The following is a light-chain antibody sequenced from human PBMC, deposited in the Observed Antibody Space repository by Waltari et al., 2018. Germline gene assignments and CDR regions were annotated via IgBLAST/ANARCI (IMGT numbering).Light chain of an antibody. J-gene: IGKJ1*01. CDR2: AAS. Sequence: DIQMTQSPSSLSASVGDRVTITCRASQTISRYLNWYQQKPGKAPNLLIYAASSLQSGVPSRFSGGGSGRDFTLIITSLQPEDFATYYCQESYSFTRTFGQGTKVEIK. V-gene: IGKV1-39*01. CDR3: QESYSFTRT. CDR1: QTISRY.